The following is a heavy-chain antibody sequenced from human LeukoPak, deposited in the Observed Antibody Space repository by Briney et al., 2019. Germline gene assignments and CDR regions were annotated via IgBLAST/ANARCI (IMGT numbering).Heavy chain of an antibody. D-gene: IGHD4-11*01. CDR3: ARSTGRLRHYCFDY. CDR2: IYDSGST. CDR1: GASINSYY. V-gene: IGHV4-59*01. J-gene: IGHJ4*02. Sequence: SETLSLTCSVSGASINSYYWSWIRQPPGKELEWIGYIYDSGSTNYNPSLKSRITMSMDTSKNQFSLTLRSVTAADTAMYHCARSTGRLRHYCFDYWGRGSLVTVSS.